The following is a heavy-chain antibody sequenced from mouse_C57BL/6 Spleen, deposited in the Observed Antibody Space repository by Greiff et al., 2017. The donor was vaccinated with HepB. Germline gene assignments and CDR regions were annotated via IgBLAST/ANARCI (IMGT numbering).Heavy chain of an antibody. V-gene: IGHV1S81*02. Sequence: VQLKQSGADLVKAGASVKMSCKASGYTFTSYWMQWVRQRLGQGLAWFAETNPTNGRTYYNEKFKSKAAVTVDKSSSTAYMLLSGPTFEDSAVYYCARIKKIVATYFDYWGQGTTRPVSS. D-gene: IGHD1-1*01. J-gene: IGHJ2*01. CDR2: TNPTNGRT. CDR1: GYTFTSYW. CDR3: ARIKKIVATYFDY.